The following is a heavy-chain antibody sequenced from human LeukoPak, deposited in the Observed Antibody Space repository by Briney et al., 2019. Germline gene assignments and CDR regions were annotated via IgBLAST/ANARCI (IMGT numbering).Heavy chain of an antibody. J-gene: IGHJ4*02. CDR1: GGSFRGYY. V-gene: IGHV4-34*01. Sequence: PSETLSLTCAAYGGSFRGYYWTWIRQPPGKGLEWIGEILHGGNTNQNPSLKTRVTISIDTSKNQFSLKLTSVTAADTAVYYCARGLAGGYDFDYWGQGTLVTVSS. D-gene: IGHD3-22*01. CDR3: ARGLAGGYDFDY. CDR2: ILHGGNT.